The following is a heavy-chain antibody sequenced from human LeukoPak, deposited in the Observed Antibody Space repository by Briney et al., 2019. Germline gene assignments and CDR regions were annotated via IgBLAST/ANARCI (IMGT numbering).Heavy chain of an antibody. D-gene: IGHD5-12*01. Sequence: PGGSLRLSCAASGFTFSSYSMNWVRQAPGKGLEWVSYISSSSSTIYYADSVKGRFPISRDNAKNSLYLQMNSLRAEDTAVYYCARGGEYSHDAFDIWGQGTMVTVSS. CDR2: ISSSSSTI. CDR1: GFTFSSYS. CDR3: ARGGEYSHDAFDI. J-gene: IGHJ3*02. V-gene: IGHV3-48*04.